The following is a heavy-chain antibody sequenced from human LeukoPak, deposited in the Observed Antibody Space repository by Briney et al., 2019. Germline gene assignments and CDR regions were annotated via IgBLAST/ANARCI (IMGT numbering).Heavy chain of an antibody. V-gene: IGHV1-2*02. D-gene: IGHD2-15*01. CDR1: GYTFTGYY. J-gene: IGHJ6*02. CDR3: SLPDEAHRIDYYYGMDV. Sequence: ASVKVSCKASGYTFTGYYMHWVRQAPGQGLEWMGWINPNSGGTNYAQKFQGRVTMTRDTSISTAYMELSRLRSDDTAVYYCSLPDEAHRIDYYYGMDVWGQGTTVTVSS. CDR2: INPNSGGT.